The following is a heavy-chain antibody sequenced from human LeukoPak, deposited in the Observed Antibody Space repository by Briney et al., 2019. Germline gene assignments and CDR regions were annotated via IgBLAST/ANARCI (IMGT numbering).Heavy chain of an antibody. CDR3: ARDPFYEGFDSGLEYGQDGG. CDR2: VSSWSSYI. J-gene: IGHJ4*02. CDR1: GYTFRSCT. V-gene: IGHV3-21*01. D-gene: IGHD1-26*01. Sequence: GVPLRLSCAAAGYTFRSCTMNGLRGARGKRQEWVSSVSSWSSYIYYADSVKGRFTISRDNANNSLHLQMNSLRAEDTAVYYCARDPFYEGFDSGLEYGQDGGWGQGTLATVSS.